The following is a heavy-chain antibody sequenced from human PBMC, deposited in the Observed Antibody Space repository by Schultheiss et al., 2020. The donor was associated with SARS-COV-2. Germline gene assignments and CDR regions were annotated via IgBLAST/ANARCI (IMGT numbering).Heavy chain of an antibody. Sequence: GGSLRLSCSASGFSFSDTWMSWVRQAPGKGLEWVGRIQRRTDGATTNYGERVRGRFTISRDDSKNTQYLHMNNLRAEDTAVYYCTADVWESTRYNHDYWGQGTPVTVSS. CDR2: IQRRTDGATT. V-gene: IGHV3-15*01. CDR1: GFSFSDTW. D-gene: IGHD3-16*01. CDR3: TADVWESTRYNHDY. J-gene: IGHJ4*02.